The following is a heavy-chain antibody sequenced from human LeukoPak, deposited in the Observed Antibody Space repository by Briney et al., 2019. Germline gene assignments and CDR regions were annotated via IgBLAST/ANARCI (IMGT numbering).Heavy chain of an antibody. CDR1: GFSFSNYN. CDR3: ARRSPNYYFDY. J-gene: IGHJ4*02. CDR2: ISSSNNYI. Sequence: GGSLRLSCAASGFSFSNYNMNWVRQAPGKGLEWVSSISSSNNYIYYADSVKGRFTISRDNAKNSLYLQMNSLRAEDTAVYYCARRSPNYYFDYWGQGTPVTVSS. V-gene: IGHV3-21*01.